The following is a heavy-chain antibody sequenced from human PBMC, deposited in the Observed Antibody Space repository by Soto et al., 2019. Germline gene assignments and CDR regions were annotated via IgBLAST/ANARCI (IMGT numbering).Heavy chain of an antibody. CDR1: GGTFSSYA. Sequence: SVKVSCKASGGTFSSYAIGWVRQAPGQGLEWMGGIIPIFGTANYAQKFQGRVTITADESTSTAYMELSSLRSEDTAVYYCATPEPQGYSSSWYGFDYWGQGTLVTVSS. J-gene: IGHJ4*02. CDR3: ATPEPQGYSSSWYGFDY. V-gene: IGHV1-69*13. CDR2: IIPIFGTA. D-gene: IGHD6-13*01.